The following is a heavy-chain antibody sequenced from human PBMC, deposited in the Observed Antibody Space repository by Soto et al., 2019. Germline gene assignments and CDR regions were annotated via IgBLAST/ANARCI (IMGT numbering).Heavy chain of an antibody. CDR3: ARQGFGALIGIVGL. CDR1: GGSISSYY. CDR2: VHHSWGS. V-gene: IGHV4-59*08. D-gene: IGHD3-10*01. J-gene: IGHJ6*02. Sequence: QVQLQESGPGLVKPSETLSLSCTVSGGSISSYYWSWFRQSPGKRMEWIGYVHHSWGSSYNPSLPRLGPLSLGNAKSQLSLKVPPVTATETAVFFCARQGFGALIGIVGLRGQGTTVTVSS.